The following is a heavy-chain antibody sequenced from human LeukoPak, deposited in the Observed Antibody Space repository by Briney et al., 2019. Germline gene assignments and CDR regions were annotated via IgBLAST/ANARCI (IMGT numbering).Heavy chain of an antibody. J-gene: IGHJ3*02. D-gene: IGHD3-16*01. CDR2: IYGGGKT. CDR3: SAADGGAFDI. V-gene: IGHV3-23*03. Sequence: PGGSLRLSCAASGFTFSNFAMSWVRQAPGKGLEWVSIIYGGGKTYHADSVKGRFTISRDNSKNTLYLQMNSLRAEDTAIYYCSAADGGAFDIWGQGTMVTVSS. CDR1: GFTFSNFA.